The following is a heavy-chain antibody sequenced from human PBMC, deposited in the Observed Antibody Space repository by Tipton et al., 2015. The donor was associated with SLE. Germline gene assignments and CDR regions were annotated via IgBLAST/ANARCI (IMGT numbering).Heavy chain of an antibody. D-gene: IGHD4-17*01. J-gene: IGHJ4*02. Sequence: SLRLSCAASRFTFISYGMHWVRQAPGKGLEWVAFIHSDGSNKYYADSVKGRFTISRDNSKNTLFLQMNSLRPEDTAVYYCAKDLYGDANYFDSWGQGTLVTVSS. V-gene: IGHV3-30*02. CDR3: AKDLYGDANYFDS. CDR1: RFTFISYG. CDR2: IHSDGSNK.